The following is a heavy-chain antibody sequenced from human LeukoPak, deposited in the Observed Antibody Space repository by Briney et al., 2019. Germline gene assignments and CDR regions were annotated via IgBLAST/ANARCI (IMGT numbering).Heavy chain of an antibody. D-gene: IGHD4-17*01. CDR3: ARELYGDYDAFDI. CDR2: ISSSGSTI. Sequence: GGSLRLSCAASGFTFSSYEMNWVRQAPGKGLEWVSYISSSGSTIYYADSVKGRFTISRDNAKNSLYLQMNSLRAEDTAVYYCARELYGDYDAFDIWGQGTIVTVSS. V-gene: IGHV3-48*03. CDR1: GFTFSSYE. J-gene: IGHJ3*02.